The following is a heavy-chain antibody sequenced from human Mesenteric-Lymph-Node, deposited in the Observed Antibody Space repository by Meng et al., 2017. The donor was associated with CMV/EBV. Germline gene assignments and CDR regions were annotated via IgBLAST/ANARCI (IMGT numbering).Heavy chain of an antibody. D-gene: IGHD2-2*02. CDR3: AKDGSKVPAAIGYFQH. CDR2: IRYDGSNK. Sequence: GESLKISCAASGFTFSSYAMHWVRQAPGKGLEWVAFIRYDGSNKYYGDSVKGRFTISRDNSKNTLYLQMNSLRAEDTAVYYCAKDGSKVPAAIGYFQHWGQGTLVTVSS. V-gene: IGHV3-30*02. J-gene: IGHJ1*01. CDR1: GFTFSSYA.